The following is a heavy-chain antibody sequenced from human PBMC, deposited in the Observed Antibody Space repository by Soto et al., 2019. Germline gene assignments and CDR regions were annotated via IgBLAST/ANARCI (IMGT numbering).Heavy chain of an antibody. V-gene: IGHV3-33*01. Sequence: QEELLESGGGVVQPGTSLRLSCAVPGGIFHGYGMHWVRQAPGKGLEWVAIIRFDGSNEGYADSVKGRFTISRDNSKNTLYLQMNTLGAEDTAVYYCARDGIGGTVFRGYLDYWGRGTVVTVSS. J-gene: IGHJ4*02. CDR3: ARDGIGGTVFRGYLDY. CDR2: IRFDGSNE. CDR1: GGIFHGYG. D-gene: IGHD1-7*01.